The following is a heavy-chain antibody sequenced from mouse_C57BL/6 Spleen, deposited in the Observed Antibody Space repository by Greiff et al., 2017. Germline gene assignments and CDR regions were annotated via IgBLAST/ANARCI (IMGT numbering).Heavy chain of an antibody. CDR1: GYTFTSYW. CDR3: ARFSIYAMDY. D-gene: IGHD2-10*02. V-gene: IGHV1-69*01. CDR2: IDPSDSYT. J-gene: IGHJ4*01. Sequence: QVQLQQPGAELVMPGASVKLSCKASGYTFTSYWMHWVKQRPGQGLEWIGEIDPSDSYTNYNQKFKGKSTLTVDKSSSTAYMQLSSLTSEDSAVYYCARFSIYAMDYWGQGTSVTVSS.